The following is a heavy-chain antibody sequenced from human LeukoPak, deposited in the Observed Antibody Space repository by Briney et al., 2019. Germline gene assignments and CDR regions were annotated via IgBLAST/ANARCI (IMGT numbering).Heavy chain of an antibody. CDR1: GFTFSSQW. CDR2: ISGDGRST. J-gene: IGHJ1*01. Sequence: PGGSLRLSCAASGFTFSSQWMHWVRQAPGKGLVWVSRISGDGRSTSYADFVKGRFTISRDNGKRTAYLQLNSLSAEDTAVYYCVVNIGSGTYGYFQPWGQGTLATVSA. CDR3: VVNIGSGTYGYFQP. D-gene: IGHD3-10*01. V-gene: IGHV3-74*03.